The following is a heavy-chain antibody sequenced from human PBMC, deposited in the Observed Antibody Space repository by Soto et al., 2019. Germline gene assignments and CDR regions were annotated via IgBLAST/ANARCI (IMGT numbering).Heavy chain of an antibody. CDR2: ISYDGSNK. J-gene: IGHJ4*02. CDR3: AKTLPARYYFDY. V-gene: IGHV3-30*18. D-gene: IGHD2-15*01. Sequence: GGSLRLSCAASGFTFSSYGMHWVRQAPGKGLEWVAVISYDGSNKYYADSVKGRFTISRDNSKNTLYLQMNSLRAEDTAVYYCAKTLPARYYFDYWGQGTLVTVSS. CDR1: GFTFSSYG.